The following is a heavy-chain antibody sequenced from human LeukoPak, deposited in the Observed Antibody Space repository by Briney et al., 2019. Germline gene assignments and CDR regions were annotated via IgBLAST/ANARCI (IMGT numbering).Heavy chain of an antibody. V-gene: IGHV3-30-3*01. D-gene: IGHD6-13*01. CDR1: GFTFSSYA. CDR3: AREQQQLADY. J-gene: IGHJ4*02. Sequence: PGRSLILSCEASGFTFSSYAMHWVRQAPGKGLEWVAVISYDGINKHNADSVKGRIIISRDNSKNTLYLQLNNLRAEDTAMYYCAREQQQLADYWGQGTLVTVSS. CDR2: ISYDGINK.